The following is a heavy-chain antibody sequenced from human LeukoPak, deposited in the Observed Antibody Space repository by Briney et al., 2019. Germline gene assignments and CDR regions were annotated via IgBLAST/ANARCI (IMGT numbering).Heavy chain of an antibody. V-gene: IGHV3-23*01. D-gene: IGHD3-10*01. J-gene: IGHJ4*02. CDR3: AKRGGFGENYFDY. CDR1: GFTFSSYA. Sequence: GGSLRLSCAASGFTFSSYAMSWVRQAPGKWLEFVSGVSVSGATTHHADSVNGRFTISRDNSKNTLYLQMNSLRAEDTAVYHCAKRGGFGENYFDYWGQGTLVTVSS. CDR2: VSVSGATT.